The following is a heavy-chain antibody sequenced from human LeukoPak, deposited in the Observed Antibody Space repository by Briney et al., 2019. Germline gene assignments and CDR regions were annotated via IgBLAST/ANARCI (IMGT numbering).Heavy chain of an antibody. J-gene: IGHJ4*02. D-gene: IGHD4-17*01. V-gene: IGHV1-2*02. CDR3: ARDGGDYGDYVYFDY. CDR2: INPNSGGT. Sequence: ASVKVSCKASGYTFTGYYMHWVRQAPGQGLEWMGWINPNSGGTNYAQKFQGRVTMTRDTSIGTAYMELSRLRSDDTAVYYCARDGGDYGDYVYFDYWGQGTLVTVSS. CDR1: GYTFTGYY.